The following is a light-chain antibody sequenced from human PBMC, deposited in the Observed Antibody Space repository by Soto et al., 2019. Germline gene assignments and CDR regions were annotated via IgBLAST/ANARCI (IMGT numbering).Light chain of an antibody. CDR3: QQYSGYSTWT. J-gene: IGKJ1*01. CDR2: DAT. Sequence: DIPMTQSPSTLAACVGYIVTITCRASQSSDRWGAWYQQKPGKAPKVLIWDATTLHRGVPSRFIGSRAGTEFTLNISSLQPDDFASYYGQQYSGYSTWTLGQGT. V-gene: IGKV1-5*01. CDR1: QSSDRW.